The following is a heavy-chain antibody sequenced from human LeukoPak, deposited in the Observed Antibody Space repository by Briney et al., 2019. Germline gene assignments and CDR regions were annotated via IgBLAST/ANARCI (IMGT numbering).Heavy chain of an antibody. Sequence: PGGSLRLSCAASGFTFSNYGLSWVRQAPGKGLEWVSGITGSGGSTYYADSVKGRFTISRDNAKNSLYLQMNSLRAEDTAVYYCAREGAHSRIQLWLYHWFDPWGQGTLVTVSS. D-gene: IGHD5-18*01. J-gene: IGHJ5*02. CDR2: ITGSGGST. V-gene: IGHV3-23*01. CDR3: AREGAHSRIQLWLYHWFDP. CDR1: GFTFSNYG.